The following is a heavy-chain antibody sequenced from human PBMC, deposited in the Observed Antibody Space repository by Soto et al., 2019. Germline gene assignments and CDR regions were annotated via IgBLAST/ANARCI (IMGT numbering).Heavy chain of an antibody. CDR3: ARGHSSSRDNWFDP. D-gene: IGHD6-6*01. J-gene: IGHJ5*02. Sequence: SVNVSFESSGGTFISYAISWGRQAPGQGLEWMGGIIPIFGTANYAQKFQGRVTITADESTSTAYMELSSLRSEDTAVYYCARGHSSSRDNWFDPWGQGTLVTVSS. CDR2: IIPIFGTA. CDR1: GGTFISYA. V-gene: IGHV1-69*01.